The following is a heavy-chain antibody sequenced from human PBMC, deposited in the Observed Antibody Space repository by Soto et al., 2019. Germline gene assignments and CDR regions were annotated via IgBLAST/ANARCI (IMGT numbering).Heavy chain of an antibody. CDR2: IYASGST. D-gene: IGHD3-3*01. V-gene: IGHV4-4*08. Sequence: SETLSLTCTVSGGSISRDYWSWIRQPPGEGLEWIGYIYASGSTSYNPSLKSRVSISPDTSKNQISLRLRSVTAGDTAVYYCASERTARSGYYHWGQGTLVTVYS. J-gene: IGHJ1*01. CDR3: ASERTARSGYYH. CDR1: GGSISRDY.